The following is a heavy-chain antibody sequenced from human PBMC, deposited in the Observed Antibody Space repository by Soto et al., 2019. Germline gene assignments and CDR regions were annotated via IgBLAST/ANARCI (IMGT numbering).Heavy chain of an antibody. V-gene: IGHV1-69*06. CDR1: GGTFSSYS. D-gene: IGHD1-26*01. CDR2: IIPIFGTA. CDR3: AKGKGSYIYYSGMDV. Sequence: QVQLVQSGAEVKKPGSSVKVSCKASGGTFSSYSISWVRQAPGQGLEWMGGIIPIFGTANYAQKFRGRVTITADKSTSTAYMEMSSLRSDDTAVYYCAKGKGSYIYYSGMDVWGQGTTVTISS. J-gene: IGHJ6*02.